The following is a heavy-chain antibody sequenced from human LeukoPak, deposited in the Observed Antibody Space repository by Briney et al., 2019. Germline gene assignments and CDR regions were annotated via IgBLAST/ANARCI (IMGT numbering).Heavy chain of an antibody. CDR3: AREGYCSSTSCRGAAFDI. D-gene: IGHD2-2*01. CDR2: IYYSGST. J-gene: IGHJ3*02. CDR1: GGSISSYY. V-gene: IGHV4-59*01. Sequence: SESLSLTCTVSGGSISSYYWSWIRQPPGKGLEWIGYIYYSGSTNYNPSLKSRVTISVDTSKNQFSLKLSSVTAADTAVYYCAREGYCSSTSCRGAAFDIWGQGTMVTVSS.